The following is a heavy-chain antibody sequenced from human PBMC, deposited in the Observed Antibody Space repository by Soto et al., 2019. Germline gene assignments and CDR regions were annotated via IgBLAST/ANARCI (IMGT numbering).Heavy chain of an antibody. CDR2: SSGKNGNT. Sequence: QVQLVQSGVEVKKPGASVKVSCKASGYTFISHGISWVRQAPGQGISWMGWSSGKNGNTNYAEKRQGRVTLTTDTSTSTAYMELRSLRSDDTAVYYCARVSSSIVVVPDYGMDVWGQGTTVTVSS. J-gene: IGHJ6*02. CDR1: GYTFISHG. D-gene: IGHD2-15*01. V-gene: IGHV1-18*04. CDR3: ARVSSSIVVVPDYGMDV.